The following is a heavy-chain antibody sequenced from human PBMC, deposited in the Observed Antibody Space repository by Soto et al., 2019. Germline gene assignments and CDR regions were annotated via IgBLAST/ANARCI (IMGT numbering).Heavy chain of an antibody. V-gene: IGHV1-46*01. Sequence: QVQLVQSGAEVKKPGASVKVSCKASGYTFTSYYMHWVRQAPGQGLEWMGIINPSGGSTSYAQKCQGRVNMTRDTSTSTVYMELSSLRSEETAVYYCARAQEDIVVVTATLDYWGQGTLVTVSS. D-gene: IGHD2-21*02. CDR2: INPSGGST. CDR3: ARAQEDIVVVTATLDY. J-gene: IGHJ4*02. CDR1: GYTFTSYY.